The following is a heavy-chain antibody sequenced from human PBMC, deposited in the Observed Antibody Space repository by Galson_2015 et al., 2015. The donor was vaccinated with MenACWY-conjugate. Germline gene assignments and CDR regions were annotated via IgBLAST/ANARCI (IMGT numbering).Heavy chain of an antibody. Sequence: SLRLSCAASGFSFNIYWMTWVRQAPGKGLEWVANIKPDGSEKYSVDSVKGRFTISREHTKNSLYLQMHSLRAEDTAVYYCVRARGFDYWGQGTLVTVSS. V-gene: IGHV3-7*03. CDR1: GFSFNIYW. CDR2: IKPDGSEK. CDR3: VRARGFDY. J-gene: IGHJ4*02.